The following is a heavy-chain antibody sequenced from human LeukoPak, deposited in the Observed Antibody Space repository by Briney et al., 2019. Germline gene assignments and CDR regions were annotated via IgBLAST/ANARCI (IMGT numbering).Heavy chain of an antibody. CDR2: ISTTSDYI. D-gene: IGHD6-13*01. CDR1: GFTFSSYS. CDR3: ARGGIYSQGFDY. V-gene: IGHV3-21*01. Sequence: GGSLRLSCAASGFTFSSYSMNWVRQAPGKGLEWASSISTTSDYIYYADSLKGRLTISRDNAKNSLYLQMSSLRAEDTAVYYCARGGIYSQGFDYWGQGTLVTVSS. J-gene: IGHJ4*02.